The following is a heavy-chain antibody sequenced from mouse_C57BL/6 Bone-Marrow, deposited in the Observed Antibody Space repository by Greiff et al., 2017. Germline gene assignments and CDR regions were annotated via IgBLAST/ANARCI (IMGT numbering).Heavy chain of an antibody. V-gene: IGHV5-6*01. CDR1: GFTFSRYG. J-gene: IGHJ4*01. Sequence: DVQLVESGGDLVKPGGSLKLSCAASGFTFSRYGMSWVRQTPDKRLEWVATISSGGSYTYYPDSLKGRFTISRDNAKNTLYLQMSSLKSEDTAMYYCARLITKVVERNAMDYWGQGTSVTVSS. CDR3: ARLITKVVERNAMDY. CDR2: ISSGGSYT. D-gene: IGHD1-1*01.